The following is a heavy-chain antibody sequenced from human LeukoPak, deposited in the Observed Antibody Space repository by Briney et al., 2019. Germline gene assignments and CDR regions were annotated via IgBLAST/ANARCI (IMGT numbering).Heavy chain of an antibody. V-gene: IGHV4-59*01. CDR3: ARARPTVTTFSYYYGMDV. Sequence: PGGSLRLSCAASGFTFSSYAMSWVRQAPGKGLEWIGYIYYSGSTNYNPSLKSRVTISVDTSKNQFSLKLSSVTAADTAVYYCARARPTVTTFSYYYGMDVWGQGTTVTVSS. J-gene: IGHJ6*02. CDR2: IYYSGST. D-gene: IGHD4-17*01. CDR1: GFTFSSYA.